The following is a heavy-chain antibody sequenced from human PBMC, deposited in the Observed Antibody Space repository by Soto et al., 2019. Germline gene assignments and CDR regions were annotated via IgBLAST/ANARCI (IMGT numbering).Heavy chain of an antibody. CDR3: AYSTGWYRHDV. V-gene: IGHV4-4*02. Sequence: QVQLQESGPGLVKPSGTLSLTCAVSGDSISNSRWWTWVRQPPGKGREWIGDIFHSGDTNYNPSLKSRGFISVDKSQNQFSLKVSSVTAADTAVYYCAYSTGWYRHDVWGQGTLVTVSS. D-gene: IGHD6-19*01. CDR2: IFHSGDT. CDR1: GDSISNSRW. J-gene: IGHJ3*01.